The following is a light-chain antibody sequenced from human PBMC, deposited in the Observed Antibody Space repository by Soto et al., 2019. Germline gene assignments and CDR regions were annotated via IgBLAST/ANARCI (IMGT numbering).Light chain of an antibody. V-gene: IGKV3-15*01. Sequence: EFVLRQSPATPSVSPGERATLSCRASQTVSRSLAWYQQKPGQAPRLLIYGASTRATGVSDRFSGSGSGTDFTLTISSLQSEDFAVYYCQQRRSSITFGQGTRLEIK. J-gene: IGKJ5*01. CDR3: QQRRSSIT. CDR2: GAS. CDR1: QTVSRS.